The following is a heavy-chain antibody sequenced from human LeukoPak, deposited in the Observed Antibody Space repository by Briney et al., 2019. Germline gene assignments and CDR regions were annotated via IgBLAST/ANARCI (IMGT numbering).Heavy chain of an antibody. V-gene: IGHV4-59*01. J-gene: IGHJ4*02. CDR1: GGSISSYY. D-gene: IGHD1-26*01. CDR2: IYYSGST. Sequence: PSETLSLTCTVSGGSISSYYWSWIRQPPGKGLEGIGYIYYSGSTNYNPSLKSRVTISVDTSKNQFSLKLSSVTAADTAVYYCARAYSGSYLIGGQGTLVTVSS. CDR3: ARAYSGSYLI.